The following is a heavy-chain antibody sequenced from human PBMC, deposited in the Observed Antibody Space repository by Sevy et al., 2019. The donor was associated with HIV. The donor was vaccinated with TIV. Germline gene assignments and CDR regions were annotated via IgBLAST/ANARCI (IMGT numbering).Heavy chain of an antibody. J-gene: IGHJ3*02. CDR3: VREDNNAPRTLLSFDI. V-gene: IGHV1-2*06. Sequence: ASVKVSCKTTGYIFSDYNMHWVQQAPGQGLEWMALINPNSGVTIYAQKFRGRVSLTRDTSMSTAYMELSALTSDDTAVYYCVREDNNAPRTLLSFDIWGQGTMVTVSS. CDR1: GYIFSDYN. D-gene: IGHD1-20*01. CDR2: INPNSGVT.